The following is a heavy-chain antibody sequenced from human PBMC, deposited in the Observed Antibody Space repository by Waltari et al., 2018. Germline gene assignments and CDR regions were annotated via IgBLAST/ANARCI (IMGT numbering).Heavy chain of an antibody. CDR1: GVSISSYY. CDR2: IYYSGST. J-gene: IGHJ4*02. D-gene: IGHD2-15*01. Sequence: QVQLQESGPGLVKPSETLSLTCTVSGVSISSYYWSWTRQPPGKGLEWIGYIYYSGSTNYNPSLKSRVTISVDTSKNQFSLKLSSVTAADTAVYYCARGSGSQGPYYFDYWGQGTLVTVSS. CDR3: ARGSGSQGPYYFDY. V-gene: IGHV4-59*01.